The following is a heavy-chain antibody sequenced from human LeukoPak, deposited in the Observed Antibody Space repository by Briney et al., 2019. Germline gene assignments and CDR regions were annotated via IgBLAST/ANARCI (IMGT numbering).Heavy chain of an antibody. CDR1: GFTFSDHA. V-gene: IGHV3-30*04. CDR3: ARDGAARLLRYYYYMDV. Sequence: GRSLRLSCAATGFTFSDHAVHWVRQAPGKGLEWVAVISHDGFNQKYADSVKGRFTVSRDNSENVQFLQMNALRPEDTAVYYCARDGAARLLRYYYYMDVWGKGTTVTVS. D-gene: IGHD6-6*01. J-gene: IGHJ6*03. CDR2: ISHDGFNQ.